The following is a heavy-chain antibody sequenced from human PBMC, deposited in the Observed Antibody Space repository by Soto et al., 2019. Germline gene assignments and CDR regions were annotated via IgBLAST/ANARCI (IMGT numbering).Heavy chain of an antibody. CDR1: GGSISSSSYY. CDR2: IYYSGST. V-gene: IGHV4-39*01. CDR3: ARHVDTIFGVVNPFDY. D-gene: IGHD3-3*01. J-gene: IGHJ4*02. Sequence: SETLSLTCTVSGGSISSSSYYWGWIRQPPGKGLEWIGSIYYSGSTYYNPSLKSRVTISVDTSKNQFSLKLSSVTAADTAVYYCARHVDTIFGVVNPFDYWGQGTLVTVSS.